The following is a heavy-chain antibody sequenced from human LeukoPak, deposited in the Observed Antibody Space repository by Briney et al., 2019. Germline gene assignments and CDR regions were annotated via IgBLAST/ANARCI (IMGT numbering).Heavy chain of an antibody. J-gene: IGHJ3*02. CDR2: IYHSGIT. V-gene: IGHV4-31*03. CDR1: GGSISSGGYY. Sequence: SETLSLTCTVSGGSISSGGYYWTWIRQHPGKSLEWIGHIYHSGITYYNPSLKSRVTISIDTSKNQFSLRMSSVTAAETAVYYCARDFGDSSGYDAYDIWGQGTMVTVSS. D-gene: IGHD3-22*01. CDR3: ARDFGDSSGYDAYDI.